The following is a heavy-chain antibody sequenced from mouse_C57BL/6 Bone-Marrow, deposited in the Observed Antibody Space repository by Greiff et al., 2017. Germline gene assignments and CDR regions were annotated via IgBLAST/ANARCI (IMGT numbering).Heavy chain of an antibody. J-gene: IGHJ3*01. CDR3: ARHGGYGSSYSFAY. Sequence: EVKLVESGGGLVQPGGSLKLSCAASGFTFSDYYMYWVRQTPEKRLEWVAYISNGGGSTYYPDTVKGRFTISRDNAKNTLYLQMSRLKSEDTAMYYCARHGGYGSSYSFAYWGQGTLVTVSA. CDR2: ISNGGGST. CDR1: GFTFSDYY. D-gene: IGHD1-1*01. V-gene: IGHV5-12*01.